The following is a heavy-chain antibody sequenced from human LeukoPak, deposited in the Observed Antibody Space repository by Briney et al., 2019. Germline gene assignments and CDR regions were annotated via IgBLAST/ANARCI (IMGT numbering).Heavy chain of an antibody. J-gene: IGHJ6*02. D-gene: IGHD6-13*01. Sequence: PGGSLRLSCEASGFTFSDYNMNWVRQAPGQGLEWVSSISSSSSYIYYADSVKGRFTISRDNAKNSLFLQMNSLRAEDTAVYYCARASSSWVKRRYYYGLDVWGQGTTVTVSS. CDR1: GFTFSDYN. V-gene: IGHV3-21*01. CDR2: ISSSSSYI. CDR3: ARASSSWVKRRYYYGLDV.